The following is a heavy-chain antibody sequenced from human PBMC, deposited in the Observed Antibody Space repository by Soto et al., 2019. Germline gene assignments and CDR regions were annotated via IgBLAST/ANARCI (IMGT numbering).Heavy chain of an antibody. CDR1: GFTFSNYA. V-gene: IGHV3-30*03. J-gene: IGHJ6*02. CDR2: ISYDGSNK. D-gene: IGHD3-3*01. Sequence: GGSLRLSCAVSGFTFSNYAMHWARQAPGKGLEWVAVISYDGSNKYYADSGKGRFTISRDNSKNTLYLQMNSLRAEDTALYYCARGDYDFWSGPPHYYYAMDVWGQGTTVTVSS. CDR3: ARGDYDFWSGPPHYYYAMDV.